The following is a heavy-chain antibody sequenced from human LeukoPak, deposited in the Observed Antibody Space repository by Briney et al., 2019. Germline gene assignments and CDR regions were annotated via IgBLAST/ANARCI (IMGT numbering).Heavy chain of an antibody. CDR2: IRSKANSYAT. Sequence: GGSLRLSCAASGFIFSGSAMHWVRQASGKGLEWVGRIRSKANSYATAYAASVKGRFTISRDDSKNTAYLQMNSLKTEDTAVYYCTRRAPSGIAVAGTSVDYWGQGTLVTVSS. D-gene: IGHD6-19*01. V-gene: IGHV3-73*01. CDR1: GFIFSGSA. J-gene: IGHJ4*02. CDR3: TRRAPSGIAVAGTSVDY.